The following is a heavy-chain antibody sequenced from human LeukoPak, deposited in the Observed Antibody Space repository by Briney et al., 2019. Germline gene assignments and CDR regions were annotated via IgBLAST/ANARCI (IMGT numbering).Heavy chain of an antibody. CDR2: IYYTGST. Sequence: PSETLSLTCTVSGGSISSYYWSWIRQPPGKGLEWIGNIYYTGSTNSNPSLKTRVTISVDTSKNQFSLKLSSVTAADTAVYYCATTDSSSCNLFDNWGQGTPVTLYS. V-gene: IGHV4-59*01. CDR1: GGSISSYY. D-gene: IGHD6-13*01. J-gene: IGHJ4*02. CDR3: ATTDSSSCNLFDN.